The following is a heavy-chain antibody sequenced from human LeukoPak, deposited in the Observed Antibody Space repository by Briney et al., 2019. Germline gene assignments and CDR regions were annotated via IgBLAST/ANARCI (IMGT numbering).Heavy chain of an antibody. J-gene: IGHJ1*01. CDR1: GYSFTSYW. D-gene: IGHD2-21*02. CDR3: ARHSEAYCGGDCPVQH. CDR2: IYPGDSDT. V-gene: IGHV5-51*01. Sequence: PGESLKISCKGSGYSFTSYWIGWVRQMPGKGLEWMGIIYPGDSDTRYSPSFQGQVTISADKSISTAYLQWSSLKASDTAMYYCARHSEAYCGGDCPVQHWGQGTLVTVSS.